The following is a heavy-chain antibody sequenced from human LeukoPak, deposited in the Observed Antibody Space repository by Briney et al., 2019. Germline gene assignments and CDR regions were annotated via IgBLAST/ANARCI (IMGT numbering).Heavy chain of an antibody. CDR3: AKSTGTTGSYYYYMDV. J-gene: IGHJ6*03. CDR2: IWYDGSNK. V-gene: IGHV3-33*06. D-gene: IGHD1-7*01. Sequence: GGSLRLSRAASGFTFSSYGMHWVRQAPGKGLEWVAVIWYDGSNKYYADSVKGRFTISRDNSKNTLYLQMNCLRAEDTAVYYCAKSTGTTGSYYYYMDVWGKGTTVTVSS. CDR1: GFTFSSYG.